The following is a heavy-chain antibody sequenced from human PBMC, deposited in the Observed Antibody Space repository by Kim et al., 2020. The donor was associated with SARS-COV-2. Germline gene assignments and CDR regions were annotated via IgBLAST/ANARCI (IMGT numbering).Heavy chain of an antibody. Sequence: GESLKISCKGSGYSFTSYWIGWVRQMPGKGLEWMGIIYPGDSDTRYSPSFQGQVTISADKSISTAYLHWSSLKASDTAMYYCARLFLGDCSGGSCYGGWFDPWGQGTLVTVSS. D-gene: IGHD2-15*01. CDR1: GYSFTSYW. J-gene: IGHJ5*02. V-gene: IGHV5-51*01. CDR3: ARLFLGDCSGGSCYGGWFDP. CDR2: IYPGDSDT.